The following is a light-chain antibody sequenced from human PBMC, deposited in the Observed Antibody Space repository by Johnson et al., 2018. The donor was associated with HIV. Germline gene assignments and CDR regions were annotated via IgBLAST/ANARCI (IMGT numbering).Light chain of an antibody. CDR2: DNN. Sequence: QAVLTQPPSVSAAPGQKVTSSCSGSSSNIGNNYVSWYQQLPGTAPKLLIYDNNKRPSGIPDRFSASKSGTSATLGITGLQTGDEVDYYCGTWDTSLSAGYVFGTGTKVTVL. V-gene: IGLV1-51*01. J-gene: IGLJ1*01. CDR3: GTWDTSLSAGYV. CDR1: SSNIGNNY.